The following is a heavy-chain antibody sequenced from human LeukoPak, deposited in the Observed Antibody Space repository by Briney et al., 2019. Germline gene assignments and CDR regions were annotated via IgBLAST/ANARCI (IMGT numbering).Heavy chain of an antibody. D-gene: IGHD3-10*01. V-gene: IGHV3-30*18. CDR1: GFTFSSYG. CDR3: AKAGAGEAFDF. J-gene: IGHJ3*01. Sequence: PGGSLRLSCAASGFTFSSYGMHWVRQAPGTGLEWVAVISYDGSNKYYADSVKGRFTMSRDNSKNTLYLQMNSLRAEVTAVYYCAKAGAGEAFDFWGQGTMVTVSS. CDR2: ISYDGSNK.